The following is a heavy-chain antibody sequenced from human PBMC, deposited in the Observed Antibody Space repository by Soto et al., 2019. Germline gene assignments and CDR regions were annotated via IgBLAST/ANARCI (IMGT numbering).Heavy chain of an antibody. D-gene: IGHD5-18*01. J-gene: IGHJ4*02. CDR2: ISYSGST. V-gene: IGHV4-30-4*01. CDR1: GGSISSGNYY. CDR3: ATMGTPATGLYYFDY. Sequence: SETLSLTCTVSGGSISSGNYYWSWIRQPPGKGLEWIGFISYSGSTYYSLSLKSRVTISVGTSKNQFSLNLSFVTAADTAVYYCATMGTPATGLYYFDYWGQGTLVTV.